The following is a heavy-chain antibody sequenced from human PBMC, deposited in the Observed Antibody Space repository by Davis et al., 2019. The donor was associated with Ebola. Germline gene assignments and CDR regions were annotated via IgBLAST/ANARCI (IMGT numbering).Heavy chain of an antibody. J-gene: IGHJ5*02. Sequence: PSETLSLTCSVSGGSISSSTYYWGWIRQPPGKGLEWIGSIFYSGNTFYNPSLRSRVTISVDTSKNQFSLKLSSVTAADTAVYYCASSRPRITVFGVVIMEDNWFDPWGQGTRVTVSS. V-gene: IGHV4-39*01. CDR3: ASSRPRITVFGVVIMEDNWFDP. CDR1: GGSISSSTYY. CDR2: IFYSGNT. D-gene: IGHD3-3*01.